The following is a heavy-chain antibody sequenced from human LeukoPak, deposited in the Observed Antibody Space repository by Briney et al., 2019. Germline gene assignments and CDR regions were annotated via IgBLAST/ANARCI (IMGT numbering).Heavy chain of an antibody. CDR1: GFTFSTYA. Sequence: GGSLRLSCAASGFTFSTYAMTWVPQAPGKALEGLSGIIGSGGDTYYADSVKGRFTNSRDNSRDMLYLQMNSLRAEDTANYYCARVYRWRGPFDIWGQGTMVTVSS. V-gene: IGHV3-23*01. CDR3: ARVYRWRGPFDI. CDR2: IIGSGGDT. J-gene: IGHJ3*02. D-gene: IGHD2-2*01.